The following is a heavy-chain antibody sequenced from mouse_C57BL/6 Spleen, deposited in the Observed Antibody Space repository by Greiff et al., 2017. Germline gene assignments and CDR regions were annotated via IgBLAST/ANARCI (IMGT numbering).Heavy chain of an antibody. Sequence: EVKLQESGPELVKPGASVKIPCKASGYTFTDYNMDWVKQSHGKSLEWIGDINPNNGGTIYNQKFKGKATLTVDKSSSTAYMELRSLTSEDTAVYYCARRYYYGSSYGYFDYWGQGTTLTVSS. J-gene: IGHJ2*01. CDR3: ARRYYYGSSYGYFDY. D-gene: IGHD1-1*01. CDR1: GYTFTDYN. V-gene: IGHV1-18*01. CDR2: INPNNGGT.